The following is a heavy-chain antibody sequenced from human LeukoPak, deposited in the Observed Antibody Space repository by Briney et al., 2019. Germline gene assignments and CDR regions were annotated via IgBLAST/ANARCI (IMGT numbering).Heavy chain of an antibody. CDR1: GFTFSSYG. D-gene: IGHD5-12*01. CDR3: AKDLYSGYDDAFDI. CDR2: ISYDGSNK. J-gene: IGHJ3*02. V-gene: IGHV3-30*18. Sequence: GGSLRLSCAASGFTFSSYGMHWVRQAPGKGLEWVAAISYDGSNKYYADSVKGRFTISRDNSKNTLYLQMNSLRAEDTAVYYCAKDLYSGYDDAFDIWGQGTMVTVSS.